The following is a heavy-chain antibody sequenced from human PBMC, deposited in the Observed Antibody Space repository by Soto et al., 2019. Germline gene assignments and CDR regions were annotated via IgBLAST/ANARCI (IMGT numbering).Heavy chain of an antibody. D-gene: IGHD2-15*01. CDR1: GYTFTTFG. CDR2: ISTHNGDT. V-gene: IGHV1-18*01. J-gene: IGHJ4*02. CDR3: AREYCSGGSCYGVDY. Sequence: QVQLVQSGAEVKKPGASVKVSCKASGYTFTTFGISWVRQAPGQGLEWMGWISTHNGDTKYAQKFQGRVTMTTDTSTSTAYMGLRSLRSDDTAVYHCAREYCSGGSCYGVDYWGPGALVTVSS.